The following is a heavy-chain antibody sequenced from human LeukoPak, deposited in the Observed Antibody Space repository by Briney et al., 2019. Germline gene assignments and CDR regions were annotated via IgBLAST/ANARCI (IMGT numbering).Heavy chain of an antibody. V-gene: IGHV3-30*02. J-gene: IGHJ4*02. CDR2: IGYDGSKK. CDR3: ARDLGGIYYIAY. D-gene: IGHD2-15*01. Sequence: PGGSLRLSCAASGFTFSSYGMHWVRPAPGEGLEWVAYIGYDGSKKYYSDSVKGRFTISRDNSKNTVHLQMNSLRAADTALYFCARDLGGIYYIAYWGQGTLVTVSS. CDR1: GFTFSSYG.